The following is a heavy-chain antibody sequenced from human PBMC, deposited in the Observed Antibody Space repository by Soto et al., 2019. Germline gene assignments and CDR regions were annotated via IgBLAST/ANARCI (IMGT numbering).Heavy chain of an antibody. CDR2: IYGNDDE. Sequence: SGPTLVNPTQTLTLTCTVSGFSLTTSGVAVVWIRQPPGKALEWLAAIYGNDDEHYSPSLRNRLTITKDTSKNQVVLTMTNMDPGDTATYFWAHRGNTAERCGLAPWGKETLVTVS. CDR1: GFSLTTSGVA. CDR3: AHRGNTAERCGLAP. V-gene: IGHV2-5*01. D-gene: IGHD6-13*01. J-gene: IGHJ5*02.